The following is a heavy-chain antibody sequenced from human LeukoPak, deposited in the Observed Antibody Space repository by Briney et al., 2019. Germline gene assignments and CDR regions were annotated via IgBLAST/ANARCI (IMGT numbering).Heavy chain of an antibody. D-gene: IGHD6-25*01. CDR1: RFTPRIYA. CDR2: ISGSGGST. CDR3: AKARYSSDLDY. V-gene: IGHV3-23*01. Sequence: GGSLRLSCATSRFTPRIYATSSVRQAPGKGLEWVSAISGSGGSTYYADSVKGRFTISRDNSKNTLYLQMNSLRAEDTAVYYCAKARYSSDLDYCGQGTLVSVSS. J-gene: IGHJ4*02.